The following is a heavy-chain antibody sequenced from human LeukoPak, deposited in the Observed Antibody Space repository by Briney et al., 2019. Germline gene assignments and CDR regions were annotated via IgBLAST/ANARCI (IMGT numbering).Heavy chain of an antibody. V-gene: IGHV4-59*01. CDR3: GRAGRHCSGGSCYGENWLDP. D-gene: IGHD2-15*01. J-gene: IGHJ5*02. CDR1: GGSISSYY. CDR2: IHSSGNT. Sequence: PSETLSLTCTVSGGSISSYYWNWIRQPPGKGLEWLGYIHSSGNTRYNPSLRSRVTMSVDTSKNQFSLKLSSVIAADTAVYYCGRAGRHCSGGSCYGENWLDPWGQGTLVTVSS.